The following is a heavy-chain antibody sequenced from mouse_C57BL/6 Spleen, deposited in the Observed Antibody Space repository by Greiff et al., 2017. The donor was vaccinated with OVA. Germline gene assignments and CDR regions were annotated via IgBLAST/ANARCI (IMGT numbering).Heavy chain of an antibody. Sequence: EVQLQQSGPELVKPGASVKISCKASGYTFTDYYMNWVKQSHGKSLEWIGDINPNNGGTSYNQKFKGKATLTVDKSSSTAYMELRSLTSEDSAVYYCASFDWIWGQGTSVTVSS. CDR2: INPNNGGT. CDR1: GYTFTDYY. CDR3: ASFDWI. V-gene: IGHV1-26*01. J-gene: IGHJ4*01. D-gene: IGHD2-4*01.